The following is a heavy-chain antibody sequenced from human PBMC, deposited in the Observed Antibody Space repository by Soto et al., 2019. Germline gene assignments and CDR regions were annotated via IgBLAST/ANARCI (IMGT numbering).Heavy chain of an antibody. CDR3: ARDHPNIVAGSHFDY. Sequence: GGSLRLSCAASGFTFSSYSMNWVRQAPGKGLEWVSSISSSSSYIYYADSVKGRFTISRDNAKNSLYLQMNSLRAEYTAVYYCARDHPNIVAGSHFDYWGQGTLVTVSS. J-gene: IGHJ4*02. V-gene: IGHV3-21*01. D-gene: IGHD5-12*01. CDR1: GFTFSSYS. CDR2: ISSSSSYI.